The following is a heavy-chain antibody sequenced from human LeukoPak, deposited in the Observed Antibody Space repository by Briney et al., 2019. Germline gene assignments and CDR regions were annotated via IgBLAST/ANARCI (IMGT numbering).Heavy chain of an antibody. CDR1: GFTFSSYG. D-gene: IGHD3-10*01. CDR2: IADDSTAT. Sequence: PGGSLRLSCAASGFTFSSYGMNWVRQAPGKGLEWVSYIADDSTATYYPDSVKGRFTISRDNSKNTLSLLMNSLRAEDTAVYYCARGSFGKHWYFDLWGRGTLVTVSS. CDR3: ARGSFGKHWYFDL. J-gene: IGHJ2*01. V-gene: IGHV3-23*01.